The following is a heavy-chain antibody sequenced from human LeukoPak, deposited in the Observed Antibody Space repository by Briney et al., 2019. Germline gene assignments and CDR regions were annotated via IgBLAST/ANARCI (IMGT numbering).Heavy chain of an antibody. CDR1: GFTFSSYA. CDR3: ARTERNTWIQHYYYGMDV. CDR2: ISYDGSNK. D-gene: IGHD5-18*01. V-gene: IGHV3-30-3*01. Sequence: GGSLRLSCAASGFTFSSYAMYWVRRAPGRGLEWVAVISYDGSNKYYADSVKGRFTISRDNSKNTLYLQINSLRVEDTAVYFCARTERNTWIQHYYYGMDVWGQGTTVTVSS. J-gene: IGHJ6*02.